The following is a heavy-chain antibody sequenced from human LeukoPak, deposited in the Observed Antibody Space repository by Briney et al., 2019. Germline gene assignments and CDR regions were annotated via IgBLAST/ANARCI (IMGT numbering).Heavy chain of an antibody. Sequence: GGSLRLSCAASGFTFSSYGMHWVRQAPGKGLEWVAVISYDGSNKYYADSVKGRFTISRDNSKNTLYLQMNSLRAEDTAVYYCARDWGLAAAGNAFDIWGQGTMVTVSS. CDR3: ARDWGLAAAGNAFDI. D-gene: IGHD6-13*01. CDR1: GFTFSSYG. V-gene: IGHV3-30*03. J-gene: IGHJ3*02. CDR2: ISYDGSNK.